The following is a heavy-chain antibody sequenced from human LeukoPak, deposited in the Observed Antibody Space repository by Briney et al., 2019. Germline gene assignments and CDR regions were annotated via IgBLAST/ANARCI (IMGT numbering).Heavy chain of an antibody. Sequence: PGRSLRLSCAASGFTFSSYGMHWVRQAPGKGLEWVAVISYDGSNKYYADSVKGRFTISRDNSKSTLYLQMNSLRAEDTAVYYCAKDGSGYSYGYTFDYWGQGTLVTVSS. D-gene: IGHD5-18*01. CDR3: AKDGSGYSYGYTFDY. CDR1: GFTFSSYG. CDR2: ISYDGSNK. J-gene: IGHJ4*02. V-gene: IGHV3-30*18.